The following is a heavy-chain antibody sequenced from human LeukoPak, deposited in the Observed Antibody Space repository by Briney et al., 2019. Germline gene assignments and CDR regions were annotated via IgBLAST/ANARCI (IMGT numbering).Heavy chain of an antibody. CDR3: ARSWYDILTGYPKPYYFDY. D-gene: IGHD3-9*01. V-gene: IGHV1-2*02. CDR1: GYTFTGYD. J-gene: IGHJ4*02. Sequence: ASVKVSCKASGYTFTGYDMHWVRQAPGQGLEWMGWINPNSGGTNYAQKLQGRVTMTRDTSISTAYMELSRLRSDDTAVYYCARSWYDILTGYPKPYYFDYWGRGTLVTVSS. CDR2: INPNSGGT.